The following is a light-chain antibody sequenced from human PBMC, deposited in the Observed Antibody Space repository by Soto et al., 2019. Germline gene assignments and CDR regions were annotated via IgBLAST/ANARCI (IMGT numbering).Light chain of an antibody. CDR3: LRYTTSQCT. CDR2: GAY. Sequence: EIQLTQSPASLSLSPGDRVTLTCRASQNVSSYFFAWYQQKPGQPPRLLISGAYMKATGIPNMFSGSGSGTVFTLTITILEPEDFTDYFWLRYTTSQCTFGQGTKLEIK. J-gene: IGKJ2*02. CDR1: QNVSSYF. V-gene: IGKV3-20*01.